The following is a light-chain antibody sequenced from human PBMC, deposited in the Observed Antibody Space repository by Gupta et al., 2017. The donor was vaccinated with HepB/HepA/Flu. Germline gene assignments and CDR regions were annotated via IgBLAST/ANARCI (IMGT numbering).Light chain of an antibody. CDR2: SIN. CDR3: MLYYSDAQLWV. J-gene: IGLJ2*01. V-gene: IGLV7-43*01. CDR1: TGADTSGHY. Sequence: QTVVTQEPSVSASPGGTVTLTCASRTGADTSGHYANWFQQKPGQAPRTLIYSINNKHSWTPARFSGSLLGGKAALTLSGVQPDDEADYYCMLYYSDAQLWVVGGGNRLTVL.